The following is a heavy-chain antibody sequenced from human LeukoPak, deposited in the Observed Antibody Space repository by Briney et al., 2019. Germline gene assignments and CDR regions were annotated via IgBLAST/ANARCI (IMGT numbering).Heavy chain of an antibody. CDR1: GFTFSSYG. V-gene: IGHV3-33*01. CDR3: ARDQIPGGDWLSRLYGMDV. CDR2: IWYDGSNK. Sequence: GGSLRLSCAASGFTFSSYGMHWVRQAPGKGLEWVAVIWYDGSNKYYADSVKGRFTISRDNSKNTLYLQMNNLRAEDTAVYYCARDQIPGGDWLSRLYGMDVWGQGTTVTVSS. J-gene: IGHJ6*02. D-gene: IGHD3-9*01.